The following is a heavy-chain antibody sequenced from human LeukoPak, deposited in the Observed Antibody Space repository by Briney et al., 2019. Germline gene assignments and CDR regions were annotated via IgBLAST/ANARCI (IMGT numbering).Heavy chain of an antibody. D-gene: IGHD6-19*01. J-gene: IGHJ4*02. CDR1: DGSISGYY. Sequence: SETLSLTCTVSDGSISGYYWSWIRQPPGKGLEYIGYIYYSGSASYNPSLKSRVTISVDTTKNQFSLELNSVTAADTAVYYCARANSGWYFFAYWGQGTLVTVSS. CDR2: IYYSGSA. CDR3: ARANSGWYFFAY. V-gene: IGHV4-59*01.